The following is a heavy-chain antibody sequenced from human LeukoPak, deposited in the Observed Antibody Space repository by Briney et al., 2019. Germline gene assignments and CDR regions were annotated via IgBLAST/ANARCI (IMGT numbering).Heavy chain of an antibody. Sequence: GGSLRLSCAASGFTVSSNYMSWVRQAPGKGLEWVSVIYSGGSTYYADSVKGRFTISRDNSKNTLYLQMNSLRAEDTAVYYCAREIAAAGSEDFHHWGQGTLVTVSS. CDR2: IYSGGST. V-gene: IGHV3-53*01. CDR3: AREIAAAGSEDFHH. D-gene: IGHD6-13*01. CDR1: GFTVSSNY. J-gene: IGHJ1*01.